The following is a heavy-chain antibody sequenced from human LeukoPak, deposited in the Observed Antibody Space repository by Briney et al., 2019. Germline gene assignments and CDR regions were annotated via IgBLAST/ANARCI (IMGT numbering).Heavy chain of an antibody. Sequence: TGRSLRLSCAASGFTFSSYAMHWVRQAPGKGLEWVAVISYDGSNKYYADSVKGRFTISRDNSKNTLYLQMNSLRAEDTAVYYCARDPGYYYDSSGYYYPSFDYWGQGTLVTVSS. CDR3: ARDPGYYYDSSGYYYPSFDY. J-gene: IGHJ4*02. CDR2: ISYDGSNK. CDR1: GFTFSSYA. V-gene: IGHV3-30*04. D-gene: IGHD3-22*01.